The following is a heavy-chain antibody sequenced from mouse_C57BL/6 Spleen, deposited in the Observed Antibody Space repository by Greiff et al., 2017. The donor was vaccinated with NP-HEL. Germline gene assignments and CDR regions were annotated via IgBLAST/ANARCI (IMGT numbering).Heavy chain of an antibody. V-gene: IGHV5-4*03. J-gene: IGHJ2*01. Sequence: EVKLVESGGGLVKPGGSLKLSCAASGFTFSSYAMSWVRQTPEKRLEWVATISDGGSYTYYPDNVKGRFTISRDNAKNNLYLQMSHLKSEDTAMYYCARAPEGYYFDYWGQGTTLTVSS. CDR1: GFTFSSYA. CDR2: ISDGGSYT. CDR3: ARAPEGYYFDY.